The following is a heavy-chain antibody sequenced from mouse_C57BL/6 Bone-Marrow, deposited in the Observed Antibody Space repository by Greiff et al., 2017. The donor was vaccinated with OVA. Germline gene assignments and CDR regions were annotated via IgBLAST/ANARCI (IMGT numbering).Heavy chain of an antibody. J-gene: IGHJ2*01. Sequence: EVKLVESGGGLVKPGGSLKLSCAASGFTFSDYGMHWVRQAPEKGLEWVAYISSGSSTIYYADTVKGRFPISRDNAKNTLFLQMTNLWSEDTAMYYCARGWLPTYFDDWGQGTTLTVSS. D-gene: IGHD2-3*01. CDR3: ARGWLPTYFDD. V-gene: IGHV5-17*01. CDR1: GFTFSDYG. CDR2: ISSGSSTI.